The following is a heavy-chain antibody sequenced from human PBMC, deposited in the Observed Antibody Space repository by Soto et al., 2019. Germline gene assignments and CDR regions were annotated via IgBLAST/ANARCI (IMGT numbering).Heavy chain of an antibody. J-gene: IGHJ5*01. CDR1: GGSFSGYY. D-gene: IGHD6-19*01. CDR2: INHSGST. CDR3: ATADRVSVAALDS. Sequence: SETLSLTCAVYGGSFSGYYWSWIRQPPGKGLEWIGEINHSGSTNYNPSLKSRVTISVDTSKAQFSLRLSSMTAADTAVYYCATADRVSVAALDSWGQGTLVTVSS. V-gene: IGHV4-34*01.